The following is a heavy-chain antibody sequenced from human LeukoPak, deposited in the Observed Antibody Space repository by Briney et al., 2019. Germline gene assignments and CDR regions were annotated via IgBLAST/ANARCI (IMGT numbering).Heavy chain of an antibody. D-gene: IGHD2-8*01. J-gene: IGHJ6*03. Sequence: KPSETLSLTCTVSGGFVSNNYWSWIRQSPGKRLEWIGCMYYTGSTNYNPSLVSRVTISVDTSKKQLSLKLTSVTAADTAVYYCAREVMVYTIPLNYYYLDVWGRGTTVTVSS. CDR2: MYYTGST. V-gene: IGHV4-59*02. CDR1: GGFVSNNY. CDR3: AREVMVYTIPLNYYYLDV.